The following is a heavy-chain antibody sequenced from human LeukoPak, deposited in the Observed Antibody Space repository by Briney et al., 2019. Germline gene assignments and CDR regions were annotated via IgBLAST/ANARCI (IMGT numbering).Heavy chain of an antibody. J-gene: IGHJ4*02. Sequence: GSIYYSGTYYYTPSLKSRVTISVATSKNQFSLKLSSVTAADTAVYYCARWVAAAGGFDYWGQGTLVTVSS. D-gene: IGHD6-13*01. CDR3: ARWVAAAGGFDY. CDR2: IYYSGTY. V-gene: IGHV4-39*01.